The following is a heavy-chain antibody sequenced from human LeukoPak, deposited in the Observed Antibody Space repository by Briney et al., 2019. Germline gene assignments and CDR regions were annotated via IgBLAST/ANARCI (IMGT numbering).Heavy chain of an antibody. D-gene: IGHD6-19*01. J-gene: IGHJ4*02. CDR2: ISGSGDRT. V-gene: IGHV3-23*01. Sequence: GGSLRLSCAASGFTFSTYGMSWVRQAPGKGLEWISGISGSGDRTNYADSVKGRFTISRDNSKSTLYLQMNSLRAEDTAVYYCTRGAGTGWRFDSWGQGTLVTVSS. CDR3: TRGAGTGWRFDS. CDR1: GFTFSTYG.